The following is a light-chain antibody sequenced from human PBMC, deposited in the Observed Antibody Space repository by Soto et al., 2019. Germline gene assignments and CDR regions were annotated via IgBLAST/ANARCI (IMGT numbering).Light chain of an antibody. Sequence: SVLTQPPSVSXAPGQTITISCTGDSSNIGAGYDVHWYQQLPGTAPKLLIYVNINRPSGVPDRFSASRSDSSASLAITGLQAEDEADYYCQSYDSSLSVIFGGGTKVTVL. V-gene: IGLV1-40*01. CDR3: QSYDSSLSVI. J-gene: IGLJ2*01. CDR2: VNI. CDR1: SSNIGAGYD.